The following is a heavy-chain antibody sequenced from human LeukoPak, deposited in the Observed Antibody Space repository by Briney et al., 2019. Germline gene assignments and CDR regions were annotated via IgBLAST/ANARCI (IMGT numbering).Heavy chain of an antibody. D-gene: IGHD3-22*01. CDR3: AKGFYYYDSSGPFDY. J-gene: IGHJ4*02. Sequence: GWSLRLSCAASGFTFDDYAMHWVRQAPGKGLEWVSGISWNSGSIGYADSVKGRFTISRDNAKNSLYLQMNSLRAEDMALYYCAKGFYYYDSSGPFDYWGQGTLVIVSS. CDR1: GFTFDDYA. V-gene: IGHV3-9*03. CDR2: ISWNSGSI.